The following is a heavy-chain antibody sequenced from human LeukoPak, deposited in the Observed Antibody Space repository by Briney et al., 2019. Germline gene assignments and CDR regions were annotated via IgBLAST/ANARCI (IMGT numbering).Heavy chain of an antibody. Sequence: GGSLRLSCAASGFTFRNYWMGWVRQAPGKGLEWVSGISWNSGSVGYADSVKGRFTISRDNAKNSLYLQMNSLRAEDTALYYCAKTGPEGRYGGHYYYYYMDVWGKGTTVTVSS. D-gene: IGHD4-23*01. CDR3: AKTGPEGRYGGHYYYYYMDV. CDR2: ISWNSGSV. V-gene: IGHV3-9*01. CDR1: GFTFRNYW. J-gene: IGHJ6*03.